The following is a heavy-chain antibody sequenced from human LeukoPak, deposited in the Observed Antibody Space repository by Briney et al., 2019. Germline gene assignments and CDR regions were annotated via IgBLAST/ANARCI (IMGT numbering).Heavy chain of an antibody. D-gene: IGHD1-14*01. CDR1: GFTFSSYG. CDR3: ARDGGITRTHGDRDAYYFDY. CDR2: IWYDGSNK. V-gene: IGHV3-33*01. J-gene: IGHJ4*02. Sequence: PGRTLRLSCAASGFTFSSYGMHWVRQAPGKGLEWVAVIWYDGSNKYYADSVKGRFTISRDNSKNTLYLQMNSLRAEDTAVYYCARDGGITRTHGDRDAYYFDYWGQGTLVTVSS.